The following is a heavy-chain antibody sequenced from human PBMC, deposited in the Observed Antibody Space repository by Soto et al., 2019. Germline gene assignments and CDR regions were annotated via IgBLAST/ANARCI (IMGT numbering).Heavy chain of an antibody. V-gene: IGHV3-48*03. Sequence: EVQLVESGGGLVQPGGSLRLSCAASGFTLSSYEMNWVRQAPGKGLEWVSYISRSGSSTYYADSVEGRFTISRDNAKNSLYLQTNSLRAEDTAVYYCARVGSSGSGYFDYWGQGTLVTVSS. J-gene: IGHJ4*02. CDR3: ARVGSSGSGYFDY. CDR2: ISRSGSST. D-gene: IGHD3-10*01. CDR1: GFTLSSYE.